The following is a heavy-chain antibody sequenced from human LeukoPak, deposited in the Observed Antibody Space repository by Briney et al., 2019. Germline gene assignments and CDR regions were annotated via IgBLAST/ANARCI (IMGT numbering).Heavy chain of an antibody. CDR3: ARASHGDSSSSHLGY. D-gene: IGHD6-6*01. CDR1: GVSISSGGYY. J-gene: IGHJ4*02. Sequence: PSETLSRTCSVSGVSISSGGYYWSWIRQHPGAGLEWIRYIYYSGSTYYNLSLKSRVTISVDTSKNQFSLKLSSVTAADTAVYYCARASHGDSSSSHLGYWGKGTLVTVSS. V-gene: IGHV4-31*03. CDR2: IYYSGST.